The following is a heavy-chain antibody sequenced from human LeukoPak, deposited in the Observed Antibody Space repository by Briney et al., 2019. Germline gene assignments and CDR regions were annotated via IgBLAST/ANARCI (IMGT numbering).Heavy chain of an antibody. V-gene: IGHV3-30*04. CDR2: ISYDGSNK. CDR3: ARGGQYYYYGMDV. CDR1: GFTFSSYA. J-gene: IGHJ6*02. Sequence: GRSLRLSCAASGFTFSSYAMHWVRQAPGKGLEWVAVISYDGSNKYYADSVKGRFTIPGDNSKNTLYLQMNSLRAEDTAVYYCARGGQYYYYGMDVWGQGTTVTVSS.